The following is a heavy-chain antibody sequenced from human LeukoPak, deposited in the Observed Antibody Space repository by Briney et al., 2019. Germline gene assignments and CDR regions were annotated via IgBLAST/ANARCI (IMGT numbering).Heavy chain of an antibody. CDR3: ARDGNGMDV. Sequence: SETLSLTCTVSGGSISSYYRSWIRQPPGKGLEWIGYIYYSGSTNYNPSLKSRVTISVDTSKNQFSLKLSSVTAADTAVYYCARDGNGMDVWGQGTTVTVSS. CDR2: IYYSGST. D-gene: IGHD1-26*01. CDR1: GGSISSYY. V-gene: IGHV4-59*01. J-gene: IGHJ6*02.